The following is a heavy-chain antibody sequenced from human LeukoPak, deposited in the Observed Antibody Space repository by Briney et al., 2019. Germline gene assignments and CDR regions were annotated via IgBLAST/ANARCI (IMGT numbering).Heavy chain of an antibody. CDR3: ARGEDTYYYDSSGYYDAFDI. CDR1: GYTFTGYY. CDR2: INPKSGGT. V-gene: IGHV1-2*02. D-gene: IGHD3-22*01. Sequence: GASVKVSCKASGYTFTGYYMHWVRQAPGQGLEWMGWINPKSGGTNYAQKFQGRVTMTRDTSISTAYMELSRLRSDDTAVYYCARGEDTYYYDSSGYYDAFDIWGQGTMVTVSS. J-gene: IGHJ3*02.